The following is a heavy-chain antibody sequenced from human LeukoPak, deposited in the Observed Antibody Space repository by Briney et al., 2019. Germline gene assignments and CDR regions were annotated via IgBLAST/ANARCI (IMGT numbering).Heavy chain of an antibody. CDR2: IYYSGST. CDR1: GGSISSYY. D-gene: IGHD6-19*01. V-gene: IGHV4-59*08. J-gene: IGHJ6*02. CDR3: ARQPISGWSNPYFYGMDV. Sequence: SETLSLTCTVSGGSISSYYWSWIRQPPGKGLEWIGYIYYSGSTNYNPSLKGRVTMSLDTSKNQFSLKLYSVTAADTAVYYCARQPISGWSNPYFYGMDVWGQGTTVTVSS.